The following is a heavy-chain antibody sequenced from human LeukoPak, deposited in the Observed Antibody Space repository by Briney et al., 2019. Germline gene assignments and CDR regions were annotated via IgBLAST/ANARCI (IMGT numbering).Heavy chain of an antibody. CDR3: ARGYYGPYYFDY. D-gene: IGHD3-10*01. CDR2: INWNGGST. Sequence: PWGSLRLSRAASGFTFDDYGMSWVRQAPGKGLEWVSGINWNGGSTGYADSVKGRFAISRDNAKNSLYLQMNSLRAEDTALCYYARGYYGPYYFDYWGQGTLVTVSS. CDR1: GFTFDDYG. J-gene: IGHJ4*02. V-gene: IGHV3-20*04.